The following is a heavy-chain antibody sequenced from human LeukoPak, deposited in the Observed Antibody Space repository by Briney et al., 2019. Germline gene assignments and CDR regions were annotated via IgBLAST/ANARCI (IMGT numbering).Heavy chain of an antibody. D-gene: IGHD1-26*01. V-gene: IGHV3-21*01. J-gene: IGHJ4*02. CDR1: GFTFSSYN. CDR2: ISSSSTYI. CDR3: ARDLSVGAKPDLGFDY. Sequence: PGGSLRLSCAASGFTFSSYNMNWVRQAPGKGLEWVSSISSSSTYIYYADSMKGRFTISRDNAKNSLYLQMNSLRAEDTAVYYCARDLSVGAKPDLGFDYXGQGSLVTVSS.